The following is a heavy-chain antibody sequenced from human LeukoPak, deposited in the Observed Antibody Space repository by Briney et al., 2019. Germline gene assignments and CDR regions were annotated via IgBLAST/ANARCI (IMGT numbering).Heavy chain of an antibody. V-gene: IGHV4-59*01. CDR3: ARGLQWEPNAFDI. J-gene: IGHJ3*02. CDR1: GGSISSYY. Sequence: SETLSLTCTVSGGSISSYYWSWIRQPPGKGPEWIGYIYYSGSTNYNPSLKSRVTISVDTSKNQFSLKLSSVTAADTAVYYCARGLQWEPNAFDIWGQGTMVTVSS. CDR2: IYYSGST. D-gene: IGHD1-26*01.